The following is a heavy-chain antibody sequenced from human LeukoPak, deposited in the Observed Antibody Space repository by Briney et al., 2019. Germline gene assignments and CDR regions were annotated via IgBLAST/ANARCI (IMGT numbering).Heavy chain of an antibody. J-gene: IGHJ6*03. D-gene: IGHD3-22*01. CDR1: GFTFSSYA. Sequence: PGGSLRLSCAASGFTFSSYAMHWVRQAPGKGLEYVSAISSNGGSTYYANSVKGRFTISRDNSKNTLYLQMGSLRAEDMAVYYCARDGAGYYDSSGYPYYYYYMDVWGKGTTVTVSS. CDR3: ARDGAGYYDSSGYPYYYYYMDV. CDR2: ISSNGGST. V-gene: IGHV3-64*01.